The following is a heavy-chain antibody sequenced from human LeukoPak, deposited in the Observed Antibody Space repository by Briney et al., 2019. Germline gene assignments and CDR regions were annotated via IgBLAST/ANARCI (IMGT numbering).Heavy chain of an antibody. J-gene: IGHJ6*03. CDR1: GFTFGTYW. CDR2: IHSDGRST. V-gene: IGHV3-74*01. D-gene: IGHD5-24*01. Sequence: GGSLRLSCAACGFTFGTYWMHWVRQAPAKGLVWVSRIHSDGRSTSHADSVKGRFIISRDNAKNTLHLQMNSLRAEDTAVYYCARGGLQYDYCMDVWGKGTTVTVSS. CDR3: ARGGLQYDYCMDV.